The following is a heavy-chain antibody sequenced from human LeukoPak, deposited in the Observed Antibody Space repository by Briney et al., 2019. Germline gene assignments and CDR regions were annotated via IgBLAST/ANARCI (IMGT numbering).Heavy chain of an antibody. J-gene: IGHJ4*02. Sequence: GGSLRLSCAASGFTFSSYSMNWVRKAPGKGLEWVSSISSSSSYIYYADSVKGRFTISRDNAKNSLYLQMNSLRAEDTAVYYCAREDDDYYGSGSYPDYRGQGTLVTVSS. CDR3: AREDDDYYGSGSYPDY. CDR2: ISSSSSYI. V-gene: IGHV3-21*01. D-gene: IGHD3-10*01. CDR1: GFTFSSYS.